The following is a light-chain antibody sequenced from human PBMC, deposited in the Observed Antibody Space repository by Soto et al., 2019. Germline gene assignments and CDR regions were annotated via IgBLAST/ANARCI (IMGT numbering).Light chain of an antibody. J-gene: IGKJ4*01. CDR1: QSVRSN. CDR3: QQRSNWLT. Sequence: EIVMTHSPATLSVSPWDRATLFCRASQSVRSNLAWYQRKPGQAPRLLIYDASNRATGIPARLSGSGPGTDFTLTISSLEPEDFAVYYCQQRSNWLTFGGGTKVDIK. V-gene: IGKV3D-11*02. CDR2: DAS.